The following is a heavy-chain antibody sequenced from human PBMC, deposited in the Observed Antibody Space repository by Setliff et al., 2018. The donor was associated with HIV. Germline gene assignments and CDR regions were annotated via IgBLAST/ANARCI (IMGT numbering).Heavy chain of an antibody. CDR2: IYYSGST. CDR1: GGSISSYY. Sequence: SETLSLTCTVSGGSISSYYWSWIRQPPGKGLEWIGYIYYSGSTNYNPSLKSRVTISVDTSKNQFSLKLRSVTAADTAVYYCARIGSGWSAGWFDPWGQGTLVTVSS. J-gene: IGHJ5*02. V-gene: IGHV4-59*08. CDR3: ARIGSGWSAGWFDP. D-gene: IGHD6-13*01.